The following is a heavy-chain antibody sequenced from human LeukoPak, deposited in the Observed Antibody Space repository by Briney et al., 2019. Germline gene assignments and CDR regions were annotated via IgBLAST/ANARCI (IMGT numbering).Heavy chain of an antibody. CDR2: IYYSGST. CDR1: GGSISSSNYY. D-gene: IGHD3-10*01. V-gene: IGHV4-39*07. Sequence: SETLSLTCTVSGGSISSSNYYWGWIRQPPGKGLEWIGSIYYSGSTYYNPSLKSRVTISVDTSKNQFSLRLNSVTAADTAVYYCVRGRAWFDPWGQGTLVTVSS. CDR3: VRGRAWFDP. J-gene: IGHJ5*02.